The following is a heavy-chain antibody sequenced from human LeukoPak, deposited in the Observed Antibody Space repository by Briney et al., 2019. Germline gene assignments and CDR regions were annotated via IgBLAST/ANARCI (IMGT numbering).Heavy chain of an antibody. CDR2: IYHSGST. V-gene: IGHV4-30-2*01. Sequence: SETLSLTCAVSGGSISSGGYSWSWIRQPPGTGLEWIGYIYHSGSTYYNPSLKSRVTISVDRSKNQFSLKLSSVTAADTAVYYCARGYYDSSGYPTAFDYWGQGTLVTVSS. CDR3: ARGYYDSSGYPTAFDY. J-gene: IGHJ4*02. D-gene: IGHD3-22*01. CDR1: GGSISSGGYS.